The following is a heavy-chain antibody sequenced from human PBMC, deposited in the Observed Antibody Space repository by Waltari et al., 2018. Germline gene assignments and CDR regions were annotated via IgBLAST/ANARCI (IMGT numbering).Heavy chain of an antibody. V-gene: IGHV1-2*06. Sequence: QVQLVQSGAEVKKPGASVKVSCKASGYTFTGDYMHWVRPAPRQGLEWRGRINPNSGGTNYAQKFQGRVTMTRDTSISTAYMELSRLRSGDTAVYYCARDLGYYYGSGSYYNAADYWGQGTLVTVSS. CDR2: INPNSGGT. J-gene: IGHJ4*02. CDR3: ARDLGYYYGSGSYYNAADY. D-gene: IGHD3-10*01. CDR1: GYTFTGDY.